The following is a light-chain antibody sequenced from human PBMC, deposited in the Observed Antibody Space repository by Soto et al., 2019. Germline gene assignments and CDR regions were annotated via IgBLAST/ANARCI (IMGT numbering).Light chain of an antibody. V-gene: IGKV3-20*01. CDR2: GAS. J-gene: IGKJ1*01. CDR3: HQYSSSRRT. Sequence: PWERGTLSCMASQSVSSNFLAWYQQKPGQAPRLLIYGASNRAAGIPDRFSGSGSGTDFTLTISRLEPEDFAVYYCHQYSSSRRTFGQGTKVDIK. CDR1: QSVSSNF.